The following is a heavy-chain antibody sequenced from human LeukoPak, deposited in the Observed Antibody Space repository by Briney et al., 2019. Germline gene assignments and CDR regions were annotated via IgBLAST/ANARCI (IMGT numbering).Heavy chain of an antibody. J-gene: IGHJ6*03. Sequence: ASVKVSCKASGYTFTSYDINWVRQATGQGLEWMGWMNPNSGNTGYAQKFQGRVTMTRNTSISTAYMELSSLRSEDTAVYYCARDAGYCSSTSCHMLGAYYYYMDVWGKGTTVTVSS. CDR2: MNPNSGNT. V-gene: IGHV1-8*01. D-gene: IGHD2-2*02. CDR1: GYTFTSYD. CDR3: ARDAGYCSSTSCHMLGAYYYYMDV.